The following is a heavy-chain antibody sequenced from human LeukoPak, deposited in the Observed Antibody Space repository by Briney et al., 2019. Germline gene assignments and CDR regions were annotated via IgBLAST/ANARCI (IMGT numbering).Heavy chain of an antibody. CDR3: ARETAVTQNDAFDI. CDR2: INAGNANT. CDR1: GYTFTSHT. Sequence: AASVKVSCTASGYTFTSHTIHWVRQAPGQRLEWMGWINAGNANTKYSQKFQGRVTITRDTFAYTAYMELSSLKSEDTAVYYCARETAVTQNDAFDIWGQGTMVIVSS. V-gene: IGHV1-3*01. J-gene: IGHJ3*02. D-gene: IGHD4-17*01.